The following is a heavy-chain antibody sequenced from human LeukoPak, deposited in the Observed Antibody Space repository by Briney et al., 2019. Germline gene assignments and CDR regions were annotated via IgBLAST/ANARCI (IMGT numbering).Heavy chain of an antibody. CDR1: GFTFSNYW. CDR3: AELGITMIGGV. J-gene: IGHJ6*04. V-gene: IGHV3-7*01. CDR2: IKQDGSER. D-gene: IGHD3-10*02. Sequence: GGSLRLSCTASGFTFSNYWMSWVRQAPGKGLEWVASIKQDGSERYYVDSVKGRFTISRDNAKNSLYLQMNSLRAEDTAVYYCAELGITMIGGVWGKGTTVTISS.